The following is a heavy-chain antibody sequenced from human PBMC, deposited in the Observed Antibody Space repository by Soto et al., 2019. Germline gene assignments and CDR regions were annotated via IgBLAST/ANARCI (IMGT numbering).Heavy chain of an antibody. V-gene: IGHV3-30-3*01. Sequence: QVQLVESGGGVVQPGRSLRLSCAASGFTFSSYAMHWVRQAPGKGLEWVAVISYDGSNKYYADSVKGRFTISRDNSKNMLYLQMNSLRAEDTAVYYCARGGRIAALEYFDYWGQGTLVTVSS. CDR2: ISYDGSNK. J-gene: IGHJ4*02. D-gene: IGHD6-13*01. CDR1: GFTFSSYA. CDR3: ARGGRIAALEYFDY.